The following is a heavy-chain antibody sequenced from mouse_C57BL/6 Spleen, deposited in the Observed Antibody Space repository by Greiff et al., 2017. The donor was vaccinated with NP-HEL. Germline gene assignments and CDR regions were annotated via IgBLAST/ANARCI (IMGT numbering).Heavy chain of an antibody. J-gene: IGHJ1*03. D-gene: IGHD1-1*01. V-gene: IGHV1-81*01. Sequence: QVQLQQSGAELAMPGASVKLSCKASGYTFTSYGISWVKQRTGQGLEWIGEIYPRSGNTYYNEKFKGKATLTADKSSSTAYMELRSLTSEDSAVYFCARSITTVVATDWYFDVWGTGTTVTVSS. CDR2: IYPRSGNT. CDR3: ARSITTVVATDWYFDV. CDR1: GYTFTSYG.